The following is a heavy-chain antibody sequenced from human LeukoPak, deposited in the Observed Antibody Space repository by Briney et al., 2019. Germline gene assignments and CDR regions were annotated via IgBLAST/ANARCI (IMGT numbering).Heavy chain of an antibody. CDR2: IYYSGST. CDR1: GGSISTYY. D-gene: IGHD6-13*01. Sequence: PSETLSLTCTVSGGSISTYYWNWIRQPPGKGLEWIGYIYYSGSTTYNPSLKSRVTISVDTSKNQFSLKLSSVTAADTAVYYCARDRPGGSSLDYWGQGTLVTVSS. V-gene: IGHV4-59*01. J-gene: IGHJ4*02. CDR3: ARDRPGGSSLDY.